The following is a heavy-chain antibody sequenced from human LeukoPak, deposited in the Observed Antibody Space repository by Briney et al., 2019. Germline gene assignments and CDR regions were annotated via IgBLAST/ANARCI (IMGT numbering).Heavy chain of an antibody. J-gene: IGHJ4*02. V-gene: IGHV3-21*01. CDR3: ARDVESRVGELVSPGY. CDR2: ISSSSSYI. Sequence: KAGGSLRLSCAASGFTFSSYSMNWVRQAPGKGLEWVSSISSSSSYIYYADSVKGRFTISRDNSKNTLYLQMNSLRAEDTAVYYCARDVESRVGELVSPGYWGQGTLVTVSS. CDR1: GFTFSSYS. D-gene: IGHD3-10*01.